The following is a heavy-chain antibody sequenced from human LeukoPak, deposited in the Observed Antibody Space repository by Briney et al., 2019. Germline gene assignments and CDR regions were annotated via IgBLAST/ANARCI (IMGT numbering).Heavy chain of an antibody. J-gene: IGHJ4*02. D-gene: IGHD4-17*01. CDR3: ARAKSTVSTYFDS. Sequence: PSETLSLTCAVHGGSFSGYYWAWIRQPPGKGLEWIGEINPGGTTNYHPSLKRRVTISADTSKGQFSLELRSVTAADTAVFYCARAKSTVSTYFDSWGQGSLATVSS. V-gene: IGHV4-34*01. CDR1: GGSFSGYY. CDR2: INPGGTT.